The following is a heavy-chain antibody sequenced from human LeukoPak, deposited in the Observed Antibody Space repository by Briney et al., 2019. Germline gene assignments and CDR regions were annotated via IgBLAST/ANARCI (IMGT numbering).Heavy chain of an antibody. D-gene: IGHD6-13*01. V-gene: IGHV1-18*01. J-gene: IGHJ6*02. CDR2: ISAYKGNT. Sequence: ASVRVSCKASGYTFTSYGISWVRQAPGQGLEWMGWISAYKGNTNYAQKLQGRVTMTTDTSTSTAYMELRSLRSDDTAVYYCARSYSSSWYDLGYYYGMDVWGQGTTVTVSS. CDR1: GYTFTSYG. CDR3: ARSYSSSWYDLGYYYGMDV.